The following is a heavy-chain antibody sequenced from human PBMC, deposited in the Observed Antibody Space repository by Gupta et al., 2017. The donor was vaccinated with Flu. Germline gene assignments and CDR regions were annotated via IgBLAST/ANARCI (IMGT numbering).Heavy chain of an antibody. CDR2: ITGSGGAT. D-gene: IGHD3-22*01. CDR3: AKGSYYYDSSGYFDS. Sequence: YAMNWVRQAPGKGLEWVAGITGSGGATYYADSVKGRFTISRDNSKNTLYLQLNSLRAEDAAFYHCAKGSYYYDSSGYFDSWGQGTLVTVSS. V-gene: IGHV3-23*01. CDR1: YA. J-gene: IGHJ5*01.